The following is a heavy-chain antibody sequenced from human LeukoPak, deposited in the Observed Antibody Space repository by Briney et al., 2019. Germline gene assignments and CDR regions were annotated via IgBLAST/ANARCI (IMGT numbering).Heavy chain of an antibody. CDR3: ARPPTYSGSSCYFKY. V-gene: IGHV5-51*01. CDR1: GYSFTSYW. D-gene: IGHD1-26*01. J-gene: IGHJ4*02. Sequence: KPGESLKISCKGSGYSFTSYWIGWVRQMPGKGLEWVGIIYPGDSDTRYSPSFQGQATISADKSINTAYLQWSSLRASDTAMYYCARPPTYSGSSCYFKYWGQGTLVTVSS. CDR2: IYPGDSDT.